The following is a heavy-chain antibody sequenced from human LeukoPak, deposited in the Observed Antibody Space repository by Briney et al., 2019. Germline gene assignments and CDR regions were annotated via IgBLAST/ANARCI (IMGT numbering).Heavy chain of an antibody. J-gene: IGHJ4*02. CDR2: INPNSGGT. CDR1: GYXFTDYY. CDR3: ARLIWPSYFDY. V-gene: IGHV1-2*02. Sequence: ASVKVSCKASGYXFTDYYMHWVRQAPGQGLEWMGWINPNSGGTNYAQKFQGRVTMTRDTSISTAYMELSRLRSDDTAVYYCARLIWPSYFDYWGQGSLVTVSS.